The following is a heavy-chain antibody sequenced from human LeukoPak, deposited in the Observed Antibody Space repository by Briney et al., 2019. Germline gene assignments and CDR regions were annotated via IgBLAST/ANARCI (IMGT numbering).Heavy chain of an antibody. J-gene: IGHJ4*02. Sequence: GGSLRLSCAASGFTFSSYAMSWVRQAPGKGLEWVAVISHDGSNEYHADSVKGRFTISRDSSKSTLSLQMNSLRAEDTAVYYCARGYDSLGFYIDYWGQGTLVIVSS. V-gene: IGHV3-30*04. D-gene: IGHD3-22*01. CDR3: ARGYDSLGFYIDY. CDR2: ISHDGSNE. CDR1: GFTFSSYA.